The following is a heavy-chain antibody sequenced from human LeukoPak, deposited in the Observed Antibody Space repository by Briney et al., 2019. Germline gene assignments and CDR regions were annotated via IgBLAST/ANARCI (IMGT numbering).Heavy chain of an antibody. J-gene: IGHJ4*02. CDR2: IYYSGST. Sequence: LSETLSLTCTVSGGSISSSSYYWGWIRQPPGKGLEWIGSIYYSGSTYYNPSFKSRVTISVDRSKNQFSLKLSSVTAADTAVYYCARVLPTYSSSGGFDYWGQGTLVTVSS. CDR3: ARVLPTYSSSGGFDY. CDR1: GGSISSSSYY. V-gene: IGHV4-39*07. D-gene: IGHD6-13*01.